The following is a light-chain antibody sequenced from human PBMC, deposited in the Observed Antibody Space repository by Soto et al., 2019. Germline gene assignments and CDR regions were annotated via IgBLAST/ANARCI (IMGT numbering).Light chain of an antibody. CDR2: DAS. CDR3: QHRHN. V-gene: IGKV3-11*01. Sequence: DIVLTQSPATLSLSPGERATLSCRASQSVSRDFAWYQQKPGQAPRHLIYDASNRATGIPARFSASGSGTDFTLTINSLQPEDFSVYYCQHRHNFGPGTKVDFK. J-gene: IGKJ3*01. CDR1: QSVSRD.